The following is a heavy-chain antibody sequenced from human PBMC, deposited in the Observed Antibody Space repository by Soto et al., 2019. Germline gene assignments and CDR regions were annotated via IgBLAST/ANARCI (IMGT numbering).Heavy chain of an antibody. CDR1: GFALTTYT. CDR3: VREDGVVGASSAFDP. CDR2: INGRSNYK. J-gene: IGHJ5*02. Sequence: LRLSCVASGFALTTYTMNWVRQAPGTGLEWVSSINGRSNYKYYTDSVKGRFTVSRDNAQNSLFLQMSRLGPEDTAVYYCVREDGVVGASSAFDPWGQGTLVTVSS. D-gene: IGHD1-26*01. V-gene: IGHV3-21*01.